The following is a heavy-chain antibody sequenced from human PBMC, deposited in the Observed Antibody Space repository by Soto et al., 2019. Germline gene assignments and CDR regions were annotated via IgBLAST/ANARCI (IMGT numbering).Heavy chain of an antibody. CDR3: ASSVGGYDPYYYYYGMDV. J-gene: IGHJ6*02. CDR2: IYTSGST. V-gene: IGHV4-4*07. CDR1: GGSISSYY. Sequence: SETLSLTCTVSGGSISSYYWSWIRQPAGKGLEWIGRIYTSGSTNYNPSLKSRVTMSVDTSKNQFSLKLSSVTAADTAVYYCASSVGGYDPYYYYYGMDVWGQGTTVTVSS. D-gene: IGHD5-12*01.